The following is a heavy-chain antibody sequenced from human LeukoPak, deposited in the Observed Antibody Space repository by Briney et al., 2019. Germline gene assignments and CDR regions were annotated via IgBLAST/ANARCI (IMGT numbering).Heavy chain of an antibody. J-gene: IGHJ4*02. CDR3: ARDVCSGGSCYTDY. CDR1: GGSMSSYY. D-gene: IGHD2-15*01. V-gene: IGHV4-59*01. Sequence: SETLSLTCAVSGGSMSSYYWSWTRQPPGKGLEWIGYIYYSGSTNYNPSLKSRVTISVDTSKNQFSLKLSSVTAADTAVYYCARDVCSGGSCYTDYWGQGTLVTVSS. CDR2: IYYSGST.